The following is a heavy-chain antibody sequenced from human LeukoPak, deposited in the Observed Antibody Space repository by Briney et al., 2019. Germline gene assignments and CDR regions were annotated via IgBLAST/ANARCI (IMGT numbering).Heavy chain of an antibody. Sequence: GGSLRLSCAASGFTFSSYDMNWVRQAPGKGLEWVSSISISSSYIYYADSVKGRFTISRDNAKNSLYLQMNSLRAEDTAVYFCARENYYDSSAYYSGQGTLVTVSS. V-gene: IGHV3-21*01. J-gene: IGHJ4*02. CDR3: ARENYYDSSAYY. D-gene: IGHD3-22*01. CDR1: GFTFSSYD. CDR2: ISISSSYI.